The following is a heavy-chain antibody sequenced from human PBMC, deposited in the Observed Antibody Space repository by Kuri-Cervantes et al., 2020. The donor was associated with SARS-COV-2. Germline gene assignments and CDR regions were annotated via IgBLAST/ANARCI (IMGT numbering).Heavy chain of an antibody. J-gene: IGHJ5*02. CDR3: ARRDYDFWSDSFRFDP. D-gene: IGHD3-3*01. CDR2: INHGGST. Sequence: ESLKISCTFSGHSISNVYYWSWIRQPPGKGGEWVAYINHGGSTFYKPSLKGRVTMSVDTSRNQFSLRLSSVTAADTAVYYCARRDYDFWSDSFRFDPWGQGTLVTVSS. CDR1: GHSISNVYY. V-gene: IGHV4-38-2*02.